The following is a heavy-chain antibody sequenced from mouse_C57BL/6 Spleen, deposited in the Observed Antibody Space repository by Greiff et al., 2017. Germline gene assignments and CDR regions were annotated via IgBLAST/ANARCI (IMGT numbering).Heavy chain of an antibody. D-gene: IGHD2-4*01. J-gene: IGHJ2*01. CDR2: ISYDGSN. Sequence: EVHLVESGPGLVKPSQSLSLTCSVTGYSITSGYYWNWIRQFPGNKLEWMGYISYDGSNNYNPSLKNRISITRDTSKNQFFLKLNSVTTEDTATYYCAREGDYVSYYFDYWGQGTTLTVSS. CDR1: GYSITSGYY. V-gene: IGHV3-6*01. CDR3: AREGDYVSYYFDY.